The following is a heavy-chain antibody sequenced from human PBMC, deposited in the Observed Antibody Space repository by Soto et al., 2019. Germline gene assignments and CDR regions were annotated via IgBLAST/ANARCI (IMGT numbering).Heavy chain of an antibody. J-gene: IGHJ3*02. CDR2: IYSGGTT. Sequence: GGSLRLSCAASGFTVSSSFMTWVRQAPGKGLEWVSVIYSGGTTYYADSVKGRFTISRDKSKNMLEIQMNSLRVEDTAVYYCARVGVGGTANNALDIWGQGTMVTVSS. D-gene: IGHD1-26*01. CDR3: ARVGVGGTANNALDI. V-gene: IGHV3-66*01. CDR1: GFTVSSSF.